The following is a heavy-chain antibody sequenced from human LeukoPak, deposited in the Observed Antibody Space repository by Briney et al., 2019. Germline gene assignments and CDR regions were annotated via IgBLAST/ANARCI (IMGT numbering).Heavy chain of an antibody. CDR1: GYAFTAYY. CDR3: ARDYIDPGNYTPLGY. J-gene: IGHJ4*02. D-gene: IGHD1-7*01. V-gene: IGHV1-2*02. CDR2: INPDSGDT. Sequence: ASVTVSYKEPGYAFTAYYVHWVRQAPGKGIEWMGWINPDSGDTSSAQRFQGRVTVTRDTSISTVYMELSRLRSDDTAVYYCARDYIDPGNYTPLGYWGQGTLVTVSS.